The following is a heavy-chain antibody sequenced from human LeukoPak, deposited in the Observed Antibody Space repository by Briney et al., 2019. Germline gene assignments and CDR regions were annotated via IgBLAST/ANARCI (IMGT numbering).Heavy chain of an antibody. V-gene: IGHV1-24*01. D-gene: IGHD4-17*01. CDR1: GYTLTELS. Sequence: ASVKVSCKVSGYTLTELSMHWVRQAPGKGLEWMGGFDPEDGETIYAQKFQGRVTMTEDTSTDTAYMELSSLRSEDTAAYYCATKLRGPYYFDYWGQGTLVTVSS. CDR2: FDPEDGET. CDR3: ATKLRGPYYFDY. J-gene: IGHJ4*02.